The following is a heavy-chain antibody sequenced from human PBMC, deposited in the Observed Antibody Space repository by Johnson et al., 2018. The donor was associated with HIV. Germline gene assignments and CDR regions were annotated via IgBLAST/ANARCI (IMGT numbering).Heavy chain of an antibody. CDR3: AREDEGSTGYDSSGYYPFDI. D-gene: IGHD3-22*01. J-gene: IGHJ3*02. CDR1: GFTFDDYG. CDR2: INWNGGST. Sequence: VHLVESGGGVVRPGGSLRLSCAASGFTFDDYGMSWVRQAPGKGLEWVSGINWNGGSTGYADSVKGRFPIYRDNAKNSLYLQMNSLRVEDTALYYCAREDEGSTGYDSSGYYPFDIWGQGTMVTVSS. V-gene: IGHV3-20*04.